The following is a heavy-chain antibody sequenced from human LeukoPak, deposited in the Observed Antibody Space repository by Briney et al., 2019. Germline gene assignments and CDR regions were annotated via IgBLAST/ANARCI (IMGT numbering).Heavy chain of an antibody. CDR3: AKSVSPGGYVGSLYFFDD. D-gene: IGHD1-26*01. Sequence: GGSLRLSCAASGLTFSSYAMSWVRQAPGKGLEWVSTINGSGGTTYYADSVEGQFTISRDNSKNTVSLQMNSLRAEDTAIYYCAKSVSPGGYVGSLYFFDDWGQGTLVTVSS. V-gene: IGHV3-23*01. J-gene: IGHJ4*02. CDR1: GLTFSSYA. CDR2: INGSGGTT.